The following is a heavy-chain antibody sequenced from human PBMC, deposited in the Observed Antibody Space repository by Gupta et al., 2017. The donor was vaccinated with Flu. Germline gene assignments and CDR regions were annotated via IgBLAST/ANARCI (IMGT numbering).Heavy chain of an antibody. V-gene: IGHV4-59*01. D-gene: IGHD3-3*02. CDR1: GGSMSSYH. J-gene: IGHJ4*02. CDR3: ASLDGISIFDY. CDR2: TYDSGST. Sequence: QVQLQESGPGLVKPSETLSLTCAVSGGSMSSYHWSWIRQPPGKRLEFIAYTYDSGSTTYNPSLKSRVTISVDMSKNQFSLKLSSVTAADTAVYYCASLDGISIFDYWGQGIQVTVSS.